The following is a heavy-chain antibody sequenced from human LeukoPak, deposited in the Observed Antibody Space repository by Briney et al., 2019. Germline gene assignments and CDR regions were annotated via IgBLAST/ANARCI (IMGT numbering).Heavy chain of an antibody. Sequence: PGGSLRLSCAASGFTFSSYTMNWVRQPPGKGLEWVSNIGTSSTTIYYADSVKGRFTISRDNAKNSLYLQMNSLRADDTAVYYCARFDAGGSYYYYMDVWGKGTTVTVSS. CDR2: IGTSSTTI. CDR1: GFTFSSYT. V-gene: IGHV3-48*01. CDR3: ARFDAGGSYYYYMDV. J-gene: IGHJ6*03. D-gene: IGHD6-25*01.